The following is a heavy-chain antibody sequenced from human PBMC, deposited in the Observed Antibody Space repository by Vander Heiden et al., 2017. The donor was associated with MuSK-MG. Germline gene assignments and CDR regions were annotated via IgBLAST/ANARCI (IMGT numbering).Heavy chain of an antibody. D-gene: IGHD3-10*01. CDR1: GGPFSRHR. V-gene: IGHV1-69*01. Sequence: QVQLVQSGAAVQNPGSSVRVSWKASGGPFSRHRLSWLRQAPGQGLEWMGGISPFFGTTNYAQKFQDRVTITADESTNTAYMELSSLRAEDTAVFYCARGGYYYGSGDNNYYYYMEVWGKGTTVTVSS. CDR2: ISPFFGTT. CDR3: ARGGYYYGSGDNNYYYYMEV. J-gene: IGHJ6*03.